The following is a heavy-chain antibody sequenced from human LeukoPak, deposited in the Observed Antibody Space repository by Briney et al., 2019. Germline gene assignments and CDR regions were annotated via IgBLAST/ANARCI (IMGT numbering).Heavy chain of an antibody. CDR3: ARQYSTNWYDDRGWFDP. CDR1: GGSINNSYSY. J-gene: IGHJ5*02. Sequence: PSETLSLTCTVSGGSINNSYSYWGWIRQPPGKGLQWIGSIYHSGSTSYNPSLKSRVTISVDTSKNQFSLKLSSVTAADTAFYYCARQYSTNWYDDRGWFDPWGQGTLVTVSS. D-gene: IGHD6-13*01. V-gene: IGHV4-39*01. CDR2: IYHSGST.